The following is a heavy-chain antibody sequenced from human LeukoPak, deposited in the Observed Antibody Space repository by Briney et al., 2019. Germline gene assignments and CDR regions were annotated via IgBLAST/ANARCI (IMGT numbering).Heavy chain of an antibody. J-gene: IGHJ5*02. CDR3: ARDPGGGWFDP. CDR2: ISSSGSTI. D-gene: IGHD3-10*01. V-gene: IGHV3-48*04. CDR1: GFTFSSYS. Sequence: GGSLRLSCAASGFTFSSYSMNWVRQAPGKGLEWVSYISSSGSTIYYADSVKGRFTISRDNAENSLYLQMNSLRAEDTAVYYCARDPGGGWFDPWGQGTLVTVSS.